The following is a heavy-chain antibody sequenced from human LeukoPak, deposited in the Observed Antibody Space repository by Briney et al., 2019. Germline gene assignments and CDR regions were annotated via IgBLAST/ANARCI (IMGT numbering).Heavy chain of an antibody. V-gene: IGHV1-69*13. J-gene: IGHJ6*02. Sequence: ASVKVSCKASGGTFSSYAISWVRQAPGQGLGWMGGIIPIFGTANYAQKFQGRVTITADESTSTAYMELSSLRSEDTAVYYCARGGYSYGYYYYYGMDVWGQGTTVTVSS. CDR2: IIPIFGTA. CDR3: ARGGYSYGYYYYYGMDV. D-gene: IGHD5-18*01. CDR1: GGTFSSYA.